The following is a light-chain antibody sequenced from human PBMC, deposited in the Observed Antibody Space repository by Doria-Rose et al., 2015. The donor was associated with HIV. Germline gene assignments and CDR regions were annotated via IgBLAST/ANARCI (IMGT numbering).Light chain of an antibody. J-gene: IGKJ1*01. CDR1: QSFSSTY. Sequence: VLTQPPGTLSLSPGERATLSCRASQSFSSTYLAWYQQRPGQAPSLLIYDGSTRATGIPDRISASGSGTDFTLTINRLEPEDCALYYCQQYGTAWTFGQGTKVEI. CDR3: QQYGTAWT. V-gene: IGKV3-20*01. CDR2: DGS.